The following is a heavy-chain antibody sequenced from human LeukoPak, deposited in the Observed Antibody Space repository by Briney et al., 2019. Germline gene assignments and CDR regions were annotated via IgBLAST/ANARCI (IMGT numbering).Heavy chain of an antibody. J-gene: IGHJ4*02. CDR2: INPNGGGT. CDR1: GYTFIGYY. D-gene: IGHD4-23*01. CDR3: ARGGYGDGNSGVIDS. Sequence: ASVKVSCKXSGYTFIGYYIHWVRQAPGQGLEWMGWINPNGGGTHCLQKFQDSVTMTRDASISTAYMEVSRLRSDDTALYYCARGGYGDGNSGVIDSWGQGTLVTVSS. V-gene: IGHV1-2*02.